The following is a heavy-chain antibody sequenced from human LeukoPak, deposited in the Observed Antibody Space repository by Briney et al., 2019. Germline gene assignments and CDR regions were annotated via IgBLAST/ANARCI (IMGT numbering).Heavy chain of an antibody. Sequence: SETLSLTCVFYGGSFSGFYWSWIRQPPGKGLEWIGEINHSGSTNYNPSLKSRVTISVDTSKNQFSLNLNSVTAADTAVYFCARRSGYYPYNWFDPWGQGTLVTVSS. V-gene: IGHV4-34*01. J-gene: IGHJ5*02. D-gene: IGHD3-3*01. CDR2: INHSGST. CDR3: ARRSGYYPYNWFDP. CDR1: GGSFSGFY.